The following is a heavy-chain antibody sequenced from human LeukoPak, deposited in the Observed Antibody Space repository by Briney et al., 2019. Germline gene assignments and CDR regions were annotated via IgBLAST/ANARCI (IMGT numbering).Heavy chain of an antibody. J-gene: IGHJ5*02. V-gene: IGHV1-2*02. D-gene: IGHD2-21*01. Sequence: SGSLNLSCTASGYTFTGYYMHWVRQAPGQGLEWMGWINPNSGGTNYAQKLQGRVTMTRDTSISTAYMELSRLRSDDTAVYYCARRELGLGDWFDPWGQGTLVTVSS. CDR2: INPNSGGT. CDR3: ARRELGLGDWFDP. CDR1: GYTFTGYY.